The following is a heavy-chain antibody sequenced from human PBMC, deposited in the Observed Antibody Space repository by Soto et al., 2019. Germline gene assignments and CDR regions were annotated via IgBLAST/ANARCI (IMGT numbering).Heavy chain of an antibody. Sequence: QVQLVESGGGVVQPGRSLRLSCAASGFSFSTYGMHWVRQAPGKGLEWLALIYFDGSNKYCADSVKGRFTISRDNSKNTLYLQMSSLRAEDTAVYYCARVGGTVTSDYWGQGTLVTVSS. CDR1: GFSFSTYG. CDR3: ARVGGTVTSDY. J-gene: IGHJ4*02. V-gene: IGHV3-33*01. D-gene: IGHD4-17*01. CDR2: IYFDGSNK.